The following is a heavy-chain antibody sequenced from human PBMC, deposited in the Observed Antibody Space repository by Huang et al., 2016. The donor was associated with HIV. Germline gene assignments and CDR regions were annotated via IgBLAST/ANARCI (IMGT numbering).Heavy chain of an antibody. V-gene: IGHV4-59*11. D-gene: IGHD3-10*01. Sequence: QVQLQESGAGLVKPSETLSLTCTVSGASIREHYWSWVRQPPGKGLEGIWIINHSGDTNFGPALRSRFAISIDTSKNQFSLRLTSVTVADTAVYYCARLRGSPLDYWGQGVLVTVSS. J-gene: IGHJ4*02. CDR3: ARLRGSPLDY. CDR1: GASIREHY. CDR2: INHSGDT.